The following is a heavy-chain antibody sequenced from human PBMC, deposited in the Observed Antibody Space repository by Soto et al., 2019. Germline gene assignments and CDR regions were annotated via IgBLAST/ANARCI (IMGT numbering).Heavy chain of an antibody. Sequence: SVKVSCKASGFTFTSSAVQWVRQARGQRLEWIGWIVVGSGNTNYAQKLQGRVTMTTDTSTSTAYMELRSLRSDDTAVYYCARDRNSYGPHYFDYWGQGTLVTVSS. CDR3: ARDRNSYGPHYFDY. V-gene: IGHV1-58*01. J-gene: IGHJ4*02. D-gene: IGHD5-18*01. CDR2: IVVGSGNT. CDR1: GFTFTSSA.